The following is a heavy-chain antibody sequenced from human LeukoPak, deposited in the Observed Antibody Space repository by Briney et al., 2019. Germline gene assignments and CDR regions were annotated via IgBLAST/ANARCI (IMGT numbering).Heavy chain of an antibody. CDR1: GFTFNSYE. CDR2: ITNSGNTI. Sequence: GGSLRLSCAASGFTFNSYEMNWVRQAPGKGLEWVSFITNSGNTIYYADSVKGRFIISRDNAKNSLDLQMNSLRAEDTAVYYCTRGSTTWYFDYWGQGTLVTVSS. V-gene: IGHV3-48*03. CDR3: TRGSTTWYFDY. J-gene: IGHJ4*02. D-gene: IGHD1-14*01.